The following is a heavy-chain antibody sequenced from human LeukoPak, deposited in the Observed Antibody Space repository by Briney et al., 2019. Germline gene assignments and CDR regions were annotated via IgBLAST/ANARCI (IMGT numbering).Heavy chain of an antibody. CDR1: GASINTTNFY. D-gene: IGHD3-10*01. Sequence: SETLSLTCTVSGASINTTNFYWAWIRQPPGKGLESIGNIHYTGRTYSNASLNSRVTISVDASKNQFSLKLTSVSAADTAVYYCARQGSMTRGGYWLDPWGRGTLVIVSS. J-gene: IGHJ5*02. V-gene: IGHV4-39*01. CDR2: IHYTGRT. CDR3: ARQGSMTRGGYWLDP.